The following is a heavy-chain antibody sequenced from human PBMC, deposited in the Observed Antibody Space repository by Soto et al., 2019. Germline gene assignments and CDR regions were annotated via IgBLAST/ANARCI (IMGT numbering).Heavy chain of an antibody. CDR3: ARSVVVPAAPLDY. D-gene: IGHD2-2*01. Sequence: QVQLVQSGAEVKKPGSSVKVSCKASGGTFSSYTISWVRQAPGQGLEWMGRIIPILGIANYAQKFQGRVTITADTSTSTAYMELSSLRSEDTAVDYCARSVVVPAAPLDYWGQGTLVTVSS. CDR1: GGTFSSYT. V-gene: IGHV1-69*02. J-gene: IGHJ4*02. CDR2: IIPILGIA.